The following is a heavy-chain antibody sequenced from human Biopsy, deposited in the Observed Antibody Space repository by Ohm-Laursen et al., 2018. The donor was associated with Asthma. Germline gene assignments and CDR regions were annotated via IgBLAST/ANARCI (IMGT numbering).Heavy chain of an antibody. CDR3: ARAQDYYDSGYYRSFDY. Sequence: TLSLTCTVSYGSITSGGYYWTWIRQHPGKGLEWIGFIYYSGSTYYNPSLKSRVSISIDTSKNQFSLKLSSVTAADTAVYYCARAQDYYDSGYYRSFDYWGQGTLVTVSS. J-gene: IGHJ4*02. D-gene: IGHD3-22*01. CDR2: IYYSGST. CDR1: YGSITSGGYY. V-gene: IGHV4-31*03.